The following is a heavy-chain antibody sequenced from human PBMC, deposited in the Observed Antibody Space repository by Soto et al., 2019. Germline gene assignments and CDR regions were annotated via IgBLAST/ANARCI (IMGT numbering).Heavy chain of an antibody. CDR3: ARVSTAMVLYYYYGMDV. CDR1: GGSVSSGSYY. CDR2: IYYSGST. V-gene: IGHV4-61*01. Sequence: PSETLSLTCTVSGGSVSSGSYYWSWIRQPPGKGLEWIGYIYYSGSTNYNPSLKSRVTISVDTSKNQFSLKLSSVTAADTAVYYCARVSTAMVLYYYYGMDVWGQGTTVTSP. J-gene: IGHJ6*02. D-gene: IGHD5-18*01.